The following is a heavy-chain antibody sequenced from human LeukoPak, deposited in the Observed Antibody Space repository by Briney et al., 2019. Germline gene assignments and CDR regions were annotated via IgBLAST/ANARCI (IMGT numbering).Heavy chain of an antibody. Sequence: GGSLRLSCAASGFTFSSYTMHWVRQAPGKGLEWVAVISYDESNKYYADSVKGRFTISRENSKNTLFLQMNSLRAEDTAVYYCARAGAVAGTAPFDFWGQGTLVTVSP. V-gene: IGHV3-30-3*01. D-gene: IGHD6-19*01. CDR2: ISYDESNK. J-gene: IGHJ4*02. CDR3: ARAGAVAGTAPFDF. CDR1: GFTFSSYT.